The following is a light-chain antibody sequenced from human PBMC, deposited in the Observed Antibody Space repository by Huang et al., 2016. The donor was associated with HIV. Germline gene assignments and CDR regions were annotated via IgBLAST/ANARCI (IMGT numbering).Light chain of an antibody. Sequence: DVTLTQSPLSLPVTLGQPASISCKSSESLLYSDGNTYINWFHQRPGQPPSGLIFKVSERDTGVPGRISSRGSGTYFTLDFRSVETGDVGLYFCMQETNWPPTFGQGTKVEFK. V-gene: IGKV2-30*01. CDR3: MQETNWPPT. CDR1: ESLLYSDGNTY. J-gene: IGKJ1*01. CDR2: KVS.